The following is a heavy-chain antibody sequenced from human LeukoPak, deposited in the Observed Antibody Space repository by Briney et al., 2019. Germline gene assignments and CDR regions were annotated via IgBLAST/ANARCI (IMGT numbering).Heavy chain of an antibody. CDR2: IIPIFGKP. V-gene: IGHV1-69*05. CDR3: ARVDRYHFYLDV. Sequence: AAVKVSCKASGGTFRTYSVTWVRQAPGQGLEWMGGIIPIFGKPNSAQKFQGRVKVTTDDATGTAYMELSSPMSEDPAIYYCARVDRYHFYLDVWGKGTPVTVSS. CDR1: GGTFRTYS. J-gene: IGHJ6*03.